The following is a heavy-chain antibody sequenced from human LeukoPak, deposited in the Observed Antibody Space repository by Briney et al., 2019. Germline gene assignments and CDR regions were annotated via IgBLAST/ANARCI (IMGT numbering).Heavy chain of an antibody. D-gene: IGHD2-2*01. CDR1: GFTFSSYG. Sequence: GGSLRLSCAASGFTFSSYGMHWVRQAPGEGLEWVAVISYDGSYKYYGDSVKGRFTISRDNSKNTLSLQMNSLRAEDTAVYYCAQARGGYCTTTSCDGPAYWGPGTLVTVSS. V-gene: IGHV3-30*18. CDR3: AQARGGYCTTTSCDGPAY. CDR2: ISYDGSYK. J-gene: IGHJ4*02.